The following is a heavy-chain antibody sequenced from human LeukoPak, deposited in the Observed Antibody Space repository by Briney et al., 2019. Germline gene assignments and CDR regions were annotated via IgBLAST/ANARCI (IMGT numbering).Heavy chain of an antibody. V-gene: IGHV3-20*01. Sequence: GGSLRLSCAASGFTFDDYGMSWVRQAPGKGLEWVSGINWNGGSTGYADSVKGRFTISRDNAKNSLYLQMNSLGAEDTALYHCALLVMDAPLRYFDWLSPSWFDPWGQVTLVTVSS. CDR1: GFTFDDYG. CDR2: INWNGGST. J-gene: IGHJ5*02. CDR3: ALLVMDAPLRYFDWLSPSWFDP. D-gene: IGHD3-9*01.